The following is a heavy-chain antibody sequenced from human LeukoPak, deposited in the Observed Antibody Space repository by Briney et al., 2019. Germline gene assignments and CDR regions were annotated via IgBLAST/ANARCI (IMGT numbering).Heavy chain of an antibody. CDR3: ARGAVGGYTIAYYFDY. CDR1: GFTFSSYW. D-gene: IGHD3-22*01. V-gene: IGHV3-7*03. CDR2: IKPDGSDK. Sequence: GSLRLSCAASGFTFSSYWMSWVRQAPGKGLEWVASIKPDGSDKYYVDSVKGRFTTSRDSSKNTLYLQMNSLRVEDTAVYYCARGAVGGYTIAYYFDYWGQGTLVTVSS. J-gene: IGHJ4*02.